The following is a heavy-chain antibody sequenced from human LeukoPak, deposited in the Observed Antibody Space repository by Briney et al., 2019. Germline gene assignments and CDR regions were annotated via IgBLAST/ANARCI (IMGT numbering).Heavy chain of an antibody. CDR3: ARLYPVTTDYYYGMDV. Sequence: PGESLKISCKCSGYSFTSYWISWVRQMPGKGLEWMGRIDPSDSYTNYSPSFQGHVTISADKSISTAYLQWSSLKASDTAMYYCARLYPVTTDYYYGMDVWGQGTTVTVSS. CDR2: IDPSDSYT. D-gene: IGHD4-17*01. CDR1: GYSFTSYW. V-gene: IGHV5-10-1*01. J-gene: IGHJ6*02.